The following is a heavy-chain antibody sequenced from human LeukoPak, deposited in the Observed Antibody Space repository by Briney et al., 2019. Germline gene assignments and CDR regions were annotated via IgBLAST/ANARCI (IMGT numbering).Heavy chain of an antibody. CDR3: ASGLRYFDAPYYYYYYMDV. CDR1: GGSFSGYY. D-gene: IGHD3-9*01. V-gene: IGHV4-34*01. Sequence: PSETLSLTCAVYGGSFSGYYWSWIRQPPGKGLEWIGEINHSGSTNYNPSLKSRVTISVDTSKNQFSLKLSSVTAADTAVYYCASGLRYFDAPYYYYYYMDVWGKGTTVTVSS. J-gene: IGHJ6*03. CDR2: INHSGST.